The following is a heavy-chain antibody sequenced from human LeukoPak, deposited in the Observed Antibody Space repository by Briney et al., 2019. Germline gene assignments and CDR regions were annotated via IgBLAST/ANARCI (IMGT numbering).Heavy chain of an antibody. D-gene: IGHD6-13*01. Sequence: GESLKISCKGSGYSFTNYRIGWVRKMPGKGLEWMGIIYGADSDTRYSPSFQGQVTISADKSINTAYLQWSSLKASDTAIYFCARRGSSSSSWYADYWGQGTLVTVSP. CDR2: IYGADSDT. CDR3: ARRGSSSSSWYADY. J-gene: IGHJ4*02. V-gene: IGHV5-51*01. CDR1: GYSFTNYR.